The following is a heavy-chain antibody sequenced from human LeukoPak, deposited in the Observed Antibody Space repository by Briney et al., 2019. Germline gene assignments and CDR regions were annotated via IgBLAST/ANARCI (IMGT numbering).Heavy chain of an antibody. CDR3: ARGREWLLRLDAFDI. J-gene: IGHJ3*02. Sequence: SVKVSCKASGGTFSSYAISWVRQAPGQGLEWMGGIIPIFGTANYAQKLQGRVTMTTDTSTSTAYMELRSLRSDDTAVYYCARGREWLLRLDAFDIWGQGTMVTISS. CDR2: IIPIFGTA. V-gene: IGHV1-69*05. CDR1: GGTFSSYA. D-gene: IGHD3-3*01.